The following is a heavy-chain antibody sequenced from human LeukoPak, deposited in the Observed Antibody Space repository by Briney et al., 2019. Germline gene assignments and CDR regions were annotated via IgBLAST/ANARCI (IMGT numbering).Heavy chain of an antibody. Sequence: SETLSLTCTVSGGSISSYYWSWIRQPPGKGLEWIGYIYYSGSTNYNPSLKSRVTISVDTSKNQFSLKLSSVTAADTAVYYCARTGSTVTMLYPFDHWGQGTLVTVSS. CDR1: GGSISSYY. CDR2: IYYSGST. V-gene: IGHV4-59*01. J-gene: IGHJ4*02. CDR3: ARTGSTVTMLYPFDH. D-gene: IGHD4-17*01.